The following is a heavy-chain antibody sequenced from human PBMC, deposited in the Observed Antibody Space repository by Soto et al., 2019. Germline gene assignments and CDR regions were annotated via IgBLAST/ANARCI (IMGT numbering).Heavy chain of an antibody. Sequence: SVKVSCKASGDTLSSYAISWVRQAPGQGLEWMGGIIPMFDTTNYAQKFQGRVTITADKSTSTAYMELRSLRSDDTAVYYCAREGYYDQSGYYPGWLDPWGQGTLVTVSS. V-gene: IGHV1-69*06. CDR2: IIPMFDTT. D-gene: IGHD3-22*01. CDR1: GDTLSSYA. J-gene: IGHJ5*02. CDR3: AREGYYDQSGYYPGWLDP.